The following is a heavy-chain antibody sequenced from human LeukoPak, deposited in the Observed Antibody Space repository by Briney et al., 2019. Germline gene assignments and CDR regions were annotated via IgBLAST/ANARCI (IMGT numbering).Heavy chain of an antibody. Sequence: GGSLRLSCAASGFTLSGYWMNWVRQAPGKGLEWVADIKQDGSEKYYVDSVKGRFTISRDNAKNSLYLQMNSLGAEDTAVYYCARRWFGDVWGKGTTVTVSS. V-gene: IGHV3-7*01. D-gene: IGHD3-10*01. CDR1: GFTLSGYW. J-gene: IGHJ6*04. CDR3: ARRWFGDV. CDR2: IKQDGSEK.